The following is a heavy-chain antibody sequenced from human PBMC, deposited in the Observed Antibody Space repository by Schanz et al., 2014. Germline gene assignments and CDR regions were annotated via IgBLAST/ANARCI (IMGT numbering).Heavy chain of an antibody. J-gene: IGHJ4*02. CDR2: ISSSSSTI. D-gene: IGHD3-10*01. Sequence: EVQLVESGGGLVQPGRSLRLSCTASGFTFGDHSMSWVRQAPGKGLEWVSYISSSSSTIYYADSVKGRFTISRDNAKNSLYLQMNSLRDEDTAVYYCAREGERKGMLPYYFDYWGQGALVTVSS. V-gene: IGHV3-48*02. CDR1: GFTFGDHS. CDR3: AREGERKGMLPYYFDY.